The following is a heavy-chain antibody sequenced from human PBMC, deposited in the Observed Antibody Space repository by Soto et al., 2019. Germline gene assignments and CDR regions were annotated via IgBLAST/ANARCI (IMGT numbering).Heavy chain of an antibody. D-gene: IGHD3-9*01. CDR1: GFTVSTSY. J-gene: IGHJ3*02. CDR3: ARDLGNDWADGFDI. CDR2: IYSGGST. V-gene: IGHV3-66*01. Sequence: GGSLRLSCAASGFTVSTSYMIWVRQAPGKGLEWVSTIYSGGSTNYADSVKDRFTISRDNSKNTLYLQMNSLRAEDTGLYYCARDLGNDWADGFDIWGHGTMVTVSS.